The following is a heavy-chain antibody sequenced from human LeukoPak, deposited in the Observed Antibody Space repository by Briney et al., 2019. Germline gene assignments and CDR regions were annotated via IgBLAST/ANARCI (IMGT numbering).Heavy chain of an antibody. V-gene: IGHV4-59*01. D-gene: IGHD1-26*01. Sequence: SETLSLTCTVSGGSIRSYYWSWIRQPPGKGLEWIGYIYYSGSTNYNPSLKSRVTISINTSRNQFSLQLSSVTAADTAVYYCARDLVGGITRFDPWGQGTLVTVSS. J-gene: IGHJ5*02. CDR3: ARDLVGGITRFDP. CDR1: GGSIRSYY. CDR2: IYYSGST.